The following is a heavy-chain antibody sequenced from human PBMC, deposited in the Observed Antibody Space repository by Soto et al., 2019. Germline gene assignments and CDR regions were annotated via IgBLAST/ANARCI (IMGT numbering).Heavy chain of an antibody. V-gene: IGHV3-11*01. CDR3: ARSYSSGWEFDY. CDR2: ISSTGRTV. Sequence: GGSLRLSCGASGFTFSNYYMSWIRQAPGKGLEWASYISSTGRTVYYADSVQGRFTVSRDHAQKSLSLTLTSLRVENPAVYYFARSYSSGWEFDYWGQETKVTIAS. J-gene: IGHJ4*02. CDR1: GFTFSNYY. D-gene: IGHD6-19*01.